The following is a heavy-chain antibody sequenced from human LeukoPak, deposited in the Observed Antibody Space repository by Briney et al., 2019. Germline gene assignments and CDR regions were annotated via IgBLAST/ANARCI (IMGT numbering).Heavy chain of an antibody. CDR1: GFTFSSYE. V-gene: IGHV3-48*03. CDR2: ISSSGTTI. D-gene: IGHD2-15*01. Sequence: GGSLRLSCAASGFTFSSYEMNWVRQAPGKGLEWVSYISSSGTTIYYADSVKGRFTISRDNAKNSLYLQMNSLRAEDTAVYYCARVGVVVAATGNLWFDPWGQGTPVTVSS. J-gene: IGHJ5*02. CDR3: ARVGVVVAATGNLWFDP.